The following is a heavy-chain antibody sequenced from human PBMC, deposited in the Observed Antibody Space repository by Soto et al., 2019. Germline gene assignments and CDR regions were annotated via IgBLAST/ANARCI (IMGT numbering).Heavy chain of an antibody. CDR2: IYHTGTT. CDR3: AKISAGSNDETIFNVFDH. Sequence: KPSETLSLTCTVSGDSRRSSYWTWIRQAPGRGLEGIGDIYHTGTTNYNPSLKSRVSISVDTSKNQFSLRLRSVTAADTAIYFCAKISAGSNDETIFNVFDHWGQGTLVTVS. D-gene: IGHD2-8*01. V-gene: IGHV4-59*03. J-gene: IGHJ4*02. CDR1: GDSRRSSY.